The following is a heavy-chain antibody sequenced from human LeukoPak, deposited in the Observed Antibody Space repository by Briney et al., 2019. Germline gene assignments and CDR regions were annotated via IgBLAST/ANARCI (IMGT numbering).Heavy chain of an antibody. CDR1: GFTFSTYG. D-gene: IGHD3-22*01. CDR2: ISGSGGST. J-gene: IGHJ4*02. Sequence: GGTLRLSCAASGFTFSTYGMNWVRQAPGKGLEWVSAISGSGGSTYYADSVKGRFTISRDNSKNTLYLLMNSLRAEDTAVYYCAKDPGLYYYDSSGYLGYFDYWGQGTLVTVSS. CDR3: AKDPGLYYYDSSGYLGYFDY. V-gene: IGHV3-23*01.